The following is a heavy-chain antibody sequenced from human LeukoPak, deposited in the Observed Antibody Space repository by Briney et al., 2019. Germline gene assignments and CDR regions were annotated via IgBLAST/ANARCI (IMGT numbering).Heavy chain of an antibody. J-gene: IGHJ4*02. CDR2: ISGGGDST. CDR3: GRLQAVLEYSRRDFDY. Sequence: GGSLTLSCAASGFTISTYAMSWVRQPPGKGLEWVAAISGGGDSTYYAASVKGRFTISRENSKNTLYLQLNSLRAEETAVYYCGRLQAVLEYSRRDFDYWGQRSMVTVSS. V-gene: IGHV3-23*01. CDR1: GFTISTYA. D-gene: IGHD2-21*01.